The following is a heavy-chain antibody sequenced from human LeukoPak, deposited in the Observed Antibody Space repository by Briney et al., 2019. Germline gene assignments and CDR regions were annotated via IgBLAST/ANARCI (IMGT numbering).Heavy chain of an antibody. D-gene: IGHD6-19*01. CDR3: ATGVRGYNSALDY. CDR1: GFTFSSYA. V-gene: IGHV3-64*01. Sequence: PGGSLRLSCAASGFTFSSYAMYWVRQAPGKGLEYVSAISSNGGSTYYANSVKGRFTISRDNSKNTLYLQMGSLRAEDMAVYYCATGVRGYNSALDYWGQGTLVTVSP. CDR2: ISSNGGST. J-gene: IGHJ4*02.